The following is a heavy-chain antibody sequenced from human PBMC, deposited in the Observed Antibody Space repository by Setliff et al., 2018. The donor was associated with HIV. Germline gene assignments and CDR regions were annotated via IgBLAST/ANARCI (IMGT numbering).Heavy chain of an antibody. CDR2: IFRSGTT. Sequence: NPSETLSLTCTLSGGSFGDYHWSWIRQPAGRGLEWLGRIFRSGTTDYKFSLKSRVTISIDTSRNQFSLRLTSVTAEDTAVYYCARDRHYSGLGSYGPWGPGTLVTVSS. D-gene: IGHD3-10*01. CDR1: GGSFGDYH. J-gene: IGHJ5*02. CDR3: ARDRHYSGLGSYGP. V-gene: IGHV4-4*07.